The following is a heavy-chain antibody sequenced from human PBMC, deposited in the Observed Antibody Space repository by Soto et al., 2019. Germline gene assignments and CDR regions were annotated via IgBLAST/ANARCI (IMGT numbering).Heavy chain of an antibody. CDR2: ISGNGDKT. Sequence: QLLESGGGLVQSGGSLRLSCEASGFSFSRFAMGWVRQAPGKGLELIAVISGNGDKTYYADSVKGRFTISRVTSNSTLFLQMNSLRGEDSAFFYCAKMFRPSASGYYPSTWGQGTLVTVSS. D-gene: IGHD3-22*01. CDR1: GFSFSRFA. V-gene: IGHV3-23*01. CDR3: AKMFRPSASGYYPST. J-gene: IGHJ4*03.